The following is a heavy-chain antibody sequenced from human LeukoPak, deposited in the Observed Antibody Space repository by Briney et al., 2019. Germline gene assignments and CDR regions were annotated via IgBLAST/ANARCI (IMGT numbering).Heavy chain of an antibody. CDR1: GGSISSHY. D-gene: IGHD3-3*01. CDR3: ARAPWYYDFWSGYLYYFDY. V-gene: IGHV4-59*11. J-gene: IGHJ4*01. CDR2: IYYSGST. Sequence: SETLSLTCTVSGGSISSHYWSWIREPPGNGLEWIGYIYYSGSTNYNPSLKSRVTISVDTSKNQFSLKLSSVTAADTAVYYCARAPWYYDFWSGYLYYFDYWGHGTLVTVSS.